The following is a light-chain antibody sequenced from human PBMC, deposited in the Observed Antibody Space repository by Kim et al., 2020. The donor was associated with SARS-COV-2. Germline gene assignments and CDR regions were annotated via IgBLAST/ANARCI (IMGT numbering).Light chain of an antibody. CDR1: QSVSSN. V-gene: IGKV3-15*01. CDR3: QQYNNWLPLT. CDR2: GAS. Sequence: EIVMTQSPATLSVSPGERANLSCRASQSVSSNLAWYQQKHGQAPRLLIYGASTRSTGIPARFSGSGSGTEFTLTISSLQSEDFAVYYCQQYNNWLPLTFGGGTKLEI. J-gene: IGKJ4*01.